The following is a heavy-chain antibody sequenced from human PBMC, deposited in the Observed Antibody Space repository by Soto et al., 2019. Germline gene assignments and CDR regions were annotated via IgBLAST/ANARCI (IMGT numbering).Heavy chain of an antibody. CDR1: GFSFGAYT. V-gene: IGHV3-30-3*01. Sequence: QVQLVESGGGVVQPGMSLRLSCAASGFSFGAYTMHWVRQPPGKGLEWVAAISYDGNXXXYTDPVKGRFTAXRXNFXXXXXXXXXXXXXXXXXXXXXXXXXXSGRSDGFDIWGQGTMVTVSS. D-gene: IGHD1-26*01. J-gene: IGHJ3*02. CDR3: XXXXXSGRSDGFDI. CDR2: ISYDGNXX.